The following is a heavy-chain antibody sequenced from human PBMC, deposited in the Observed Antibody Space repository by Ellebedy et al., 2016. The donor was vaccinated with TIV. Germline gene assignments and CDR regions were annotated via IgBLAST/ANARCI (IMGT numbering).Heavy chain of an antibody. CDR2: IDRHGSEV. V-gene: IGHV3-7*03. Sequence: PGGSLRLSCAASGFTFSSYAMSWVRQAPGKGLEWVANIDRHGSEVHYVDSVEGRFTISRDNAKSSLYLQMNSLRVEDTAVYYCARGGGYDFDCWGQGILVTVSS. D-gene: IGHD5-12*01. CDR1: GFTFSSYA. CDR3: ARGGGYDFDC. J-gene: IGHJ4*02.